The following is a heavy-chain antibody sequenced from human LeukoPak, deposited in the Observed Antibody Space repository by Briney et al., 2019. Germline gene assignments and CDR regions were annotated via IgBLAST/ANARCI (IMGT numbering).Heavy chain of an antibody. D-gene: IGHD5-24*01. J-gene: IGHJ4*02. CDR1: GFTFYDYA. V-gene: IGHV3-43*02. CDR3: ARETEMANLDY. Sequence: GGSLRLSCAASGFTFYDYAMHWVRQTPGKGLEWVSFISGDGDNTYYADSVKGRFTISRDNAKKSLYLQMNSLRAEDTAVYYCARETEMANLDYWGQGTLVTVSS. CDR2: ISGDGDNT.